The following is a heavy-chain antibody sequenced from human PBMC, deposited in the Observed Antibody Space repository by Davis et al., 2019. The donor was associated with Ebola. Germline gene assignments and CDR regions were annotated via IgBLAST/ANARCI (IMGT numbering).Heavy chain of an antibody. CDR1: GFTFSDFY. CDR2: IRSKAYGGTT. CDR3: TRDEDIPYFKWELPLCMDV. D-gene: IGHD1-26*01. V-gene: IGHV3-49*03. Sequence: GGSLRLSCGASGFTFSDFYMSWIRQAPGKGLEWVGFIRSKAYGGTTEYAASVKGRFTISRDDSKSIAYLQMNSLKTEDTAVYYCTRDEDIPYFKWELPLCMDVWGQGTTVTVSS. J-gene: IGHJ6*02.